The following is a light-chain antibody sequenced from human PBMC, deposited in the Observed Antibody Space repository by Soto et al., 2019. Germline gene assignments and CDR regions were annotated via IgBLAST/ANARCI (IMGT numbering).Light chain of an antibody. CDR2: DVT. CDR3: CSYAGSDTYWV. J-gene: IGLJ3*02. Sequence: QSALTQPRSVSGSPGQSVTISCTGTSSDVGEYNYVSWYQQHPGKAPKVMIYDVTLRPSGIPDRFSGSKSGNTASLTISGLQAEDEADYYCCSYAGSDTYWVFGGGTQLTVL. V-gene: IGLV2-11*02. CDR1: SSDVGEYNY.